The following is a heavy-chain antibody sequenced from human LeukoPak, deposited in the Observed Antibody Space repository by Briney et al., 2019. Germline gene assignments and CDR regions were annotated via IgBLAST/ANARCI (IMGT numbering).Heavy chain of an antibody. CDR1: GFTFSSYA. Sequence: RPGGSLRLSCAASGFTFSSYAMSWVRQAPGKGLEWVSSISGSATEPHYADSVGGRFTISRDNSRNTLYLHMNSLRAEDTAVYYCAKAQHGYTNSPFDYWGQGTVVTVSS. J-gene: IGHJ4*02. CDR3: AKAQHGYTNSPFDY. CDR2: ISGSATEP. V-gene: IGHV3-23*01. D-gene: IGHD6-6*01.